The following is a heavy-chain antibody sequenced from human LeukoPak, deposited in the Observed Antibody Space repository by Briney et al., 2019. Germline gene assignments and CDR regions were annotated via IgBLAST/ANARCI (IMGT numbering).Heavy chain of an antibody. CDR1: GFTFDDYA. V-gene: IGHV3-9*01. Sequence: PGGSLRLSCAASGFTFDDYAMPWVRHAPGKGLEWVSGISWNSGSIGYADSVKGRFTISRDNAKNSLYLQMNSLRAEDTALYYCAKDMFVGERSGFDYWGQGTLVTVSS. CDR3: AKDMFVGERSGFDY. J-gene: IGHJ4*02. CDR2: ISWNSGSI. D-gene: IGHD3-3*01.